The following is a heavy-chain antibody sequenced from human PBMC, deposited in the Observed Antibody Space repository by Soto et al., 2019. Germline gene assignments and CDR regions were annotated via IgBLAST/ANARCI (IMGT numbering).Heavy chain of an antibody. CDR3: ARGSGESCYGYCYFDN. CDR1: GFTFNNYW. CDR2: VKQDGSEK. D-gene: IGHD2-15*01. V-gene: IGHV3-7*01. J-gene: IGHJ4*02. Sequence: EVQLVESGGGLVQPGGSLRLSCAASGFTFNNYWMTWVRQAPGKGLEWVANVKQDGSEKYHVDSVQGRFTISRDNAKKSMELQMERLGVEDKGGYYCARGSGESCYGYCYFDNWGQGTLVTVSS.